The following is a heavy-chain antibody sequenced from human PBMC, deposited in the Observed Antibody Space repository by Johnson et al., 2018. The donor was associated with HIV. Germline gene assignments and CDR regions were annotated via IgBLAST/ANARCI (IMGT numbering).Heavy chain of an antibody. Sequence: MLLVESGGALVQPGGSLRLSCEVSGFTISTFWMHWVRQVPGKGLMWVSVIYSGGSTYYADSVKGRFTISRDNSKNTVYLQMNSLRTEDTAYYYCARDLPGIYDAFDLWGQGTKVTISS. D-gene: IGHD1-26*01. V-gene: IGHV3-66*01. CDR1: GFTISTFW. CDR2: IYSGGST. CDR3: ARDLPGIYDAFDL. J-gene: IGHJ3*01.